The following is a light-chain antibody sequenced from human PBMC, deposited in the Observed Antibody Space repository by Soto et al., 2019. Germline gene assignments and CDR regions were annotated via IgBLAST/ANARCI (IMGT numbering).Light chain of an antibody. V-gene: IGKV1-5*03. Sequence: DIQMTQSPSTLSASVGDRVTIACRASQSISSWLAWYQQKPGKAPKLLIYKASSLESGVPSRFSGSGAGTDYTLTISRLEPEDFAVYYCQQYGNLPLTFGGGTKVEIK. CDR2: KAS. CDR3: QQYGNLPLT. CDR1: QSISSW. J-gene: IGKJ4*01.